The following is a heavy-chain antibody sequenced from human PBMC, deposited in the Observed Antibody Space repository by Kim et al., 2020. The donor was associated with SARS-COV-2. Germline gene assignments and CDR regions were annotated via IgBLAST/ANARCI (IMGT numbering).Heavy chain of an antibody. D-gene: IGHD2-2*01. V-gene: IGHV1-69*13. CDR1: GGTFSSYA. CDR3: GSQTSPPYCSSTSCYRAAAGYYYYYGMDV. J-gene: IGHJ6*02. Sequence: SVKVSCKASGGTFSSYAFNWVRQAPGQGLEWMGGIIPIFGTANYAQKFQGRVTITADESTSTAYMELSSLRSEDTAVYYCGSQTSPPYCSSTSCYRAAAGYYYYYGMDVWGQGTTVTVSS. CDR2: IIPIFGTA.